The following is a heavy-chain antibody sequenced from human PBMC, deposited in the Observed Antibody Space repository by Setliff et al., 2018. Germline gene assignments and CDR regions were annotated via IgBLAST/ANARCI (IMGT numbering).Heavy chain of an antibody. J-gene: IGHJ6*02. D-gene: IGHD1-26*01. CDR3: ALLPYSYGMDV. CDR1: GFTFSTYW. CDR2: IKQDGSEK. Sequence: GGSLRLSCAASGFTFSTYWMSWVRQAPGKGLEWVANIKQDGSEKYYVDSVKGRFTISRDNAKNSLYLQMNSLRAEDTAVYYFALLPYSYGMDVWGQGTTVTVSS. V-gene: IGHV3-7*01.